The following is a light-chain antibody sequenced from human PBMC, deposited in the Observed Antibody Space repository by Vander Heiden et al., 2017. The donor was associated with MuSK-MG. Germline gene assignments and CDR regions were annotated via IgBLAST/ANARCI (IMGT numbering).Light chain of an antibody. CDR2: DDR. CDR3: QVWDRSSDQWV. J-gene: IGLJ3*02. V-gene: IGLV3-21*02. Sequence: SYVLTHPPSVSVAPAQPAKITCGGNNVGSKSVHWYQQKPGQAPVLVVYDDRDRPSGIPERFSGSNSENTATLTISRVEAGDEADYYCQVWDRSSDQWVFGGGTKLTVL. CDR1: NVGSKS.